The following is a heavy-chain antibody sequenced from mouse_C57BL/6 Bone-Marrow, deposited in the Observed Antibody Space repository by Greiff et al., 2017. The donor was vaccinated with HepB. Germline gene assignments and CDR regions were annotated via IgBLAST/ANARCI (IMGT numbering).Heavy chain of an antibody. Sequence: VKLQQPGAELVKPGASVKLSCKASGYTFTSYWMQWVKQRPGQGLEWIGEIDPSDSYTNYNQKFKGKATLTVDTSSSTAYMQLRSLTSEDSAVYYCARSGASGAGAMDYWGQGTAVTVSA. V-gene: IGHV1-50*01. J-gene: IGHJ4*01. D-gene: IGHD3-2*02. CDR2: IDPSDSYT. CDR1: GYTFTSYW. CDR3: ARSGASGAGAMDY.